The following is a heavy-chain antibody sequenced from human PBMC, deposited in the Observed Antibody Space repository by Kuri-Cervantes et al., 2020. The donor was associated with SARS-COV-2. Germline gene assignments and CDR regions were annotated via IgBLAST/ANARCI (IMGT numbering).Heavy chain of an antibody. CDR2: VNHNRGA. Sequence: GSLRLSCALYGVSLSGSYWSWIRQSPGKRLEWIGEVNHNRGANYNPSLRSRFTISVDPSKAQFSLNLISVTAADTAVYYCARLGGYRSGYNWFDPWGQGTLVTVSS. V-gene: IGHV4-34*01. D-gene: IGHD5-18*01. CDR3: ARLGGYRSGYNWFDP. CDR1: GVSLSGSY. J-gene: IGHJ5*02.